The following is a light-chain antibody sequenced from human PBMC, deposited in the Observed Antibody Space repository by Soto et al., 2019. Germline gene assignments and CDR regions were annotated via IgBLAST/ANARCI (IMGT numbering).Light chain of an antibody. CDR3: QQHRNWPLT. CDR1: QSVSSN. CDR2: GAS. Sequence: EIGLIQSPATLSLSPGERATLSCRASQSVSSNLAWYQQNPGQAPRLLIFGASNRATGIPARFSGSGSGTDFTLAISSLEPEDFAVYYCQQHRNWPLTFGGGTKVEIK. J-gene: IGKJ4*01. V-gene: IGKV3-11*01.